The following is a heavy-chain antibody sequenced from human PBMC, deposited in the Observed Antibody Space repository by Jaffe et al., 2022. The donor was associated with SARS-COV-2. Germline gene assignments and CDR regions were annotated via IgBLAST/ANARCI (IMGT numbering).Heavy chain of an antibody. V-gene: IGHV3-48*03. D-gene: IGHD3-3*01. CDR3: ARDESPPDTIFGVVRGGGMDV. CDR1: GFTFSSYE. J-gene: IGHJ6*02. Sequence: EVQLVESGGGLVQPGGSLRLSCAASGFTFSSYEMNWVRQAPGKGLEWVSYISSSGSTIYYADSVKGRFTISRDNAKNSLYLQMNSLRAEDTAVYYCARDESPPDTIFGVVRGGGMDVWGQGTTVTVSS. CDR2: ISSSGSTI.